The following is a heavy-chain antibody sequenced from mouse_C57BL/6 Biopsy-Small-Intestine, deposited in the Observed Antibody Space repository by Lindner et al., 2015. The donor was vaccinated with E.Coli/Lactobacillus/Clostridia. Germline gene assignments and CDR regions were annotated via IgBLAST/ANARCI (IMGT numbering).Heavy chain of an antibody. CDR1: GYSFTDYN. CDR3: ARSYYSDSWGAMDY. J-gene: IGHJ4*01. Sequence: VQLQESGPELVKPGASVKISCKASGYSFTDYNMNWVKQSNGKSLEWIGRINPNYVTTSYNQKYKGKATLTVDHSSSTAYMQLNSLTSEDSAVYYCARSYYSDSWGAMDYWGQGTSATVSS. V-gene: IGHV1-39*01. CDR2: INPNYVTT. D-gene: IGHD2-12*01.